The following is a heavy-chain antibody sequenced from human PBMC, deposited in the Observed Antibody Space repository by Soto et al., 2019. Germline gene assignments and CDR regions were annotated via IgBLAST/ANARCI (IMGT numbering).Heavy chain of an antibody. Sequence: EVQLVESGGGLVQPGRSLRLSCAASGFTFDEYAMHWVRQAPGKGLEWVSGISWNSGRLGYADSVKGRFTISRDNAKNSLYLQMNSRRAEDTALYYCAKGSFWSGDEKKKTGDYFDYWGQGTLVTVSS. V-gene: IGHV3-9*01. CDR3: AKGSFWSGDEKKKTGDYFDY. J-gene: IGHJ4*02. CDR1: GFTFDEYA. CDR2: ISWNSGRL. D-gene: IGHD3-3*01.